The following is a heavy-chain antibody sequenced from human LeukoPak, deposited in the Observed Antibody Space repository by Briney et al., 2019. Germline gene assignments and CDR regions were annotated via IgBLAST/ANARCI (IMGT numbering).Heavy chain of an antibody. CDR3: ASRSSVAGTGPG. CDR1: GFNFSDHS. CDR2: IKQDGSEK. V-gene: IGHV3-7*01. J-gene: IGHJ4*02. D-gene: IGHD6-13*01. Sequence: GGSLRMSRVASGFNFSDHSMMWVRQAPAKGLEWVANIKQDGSEKYYVDSVKGRFTISRDNAKNSLYLQMNSLRAEDTAVYYCASRSSVAGTGPGWGQGTLVTVSS.